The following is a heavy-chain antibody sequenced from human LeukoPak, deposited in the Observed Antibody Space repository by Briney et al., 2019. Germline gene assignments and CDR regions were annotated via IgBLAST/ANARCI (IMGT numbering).Heavy chain of an antibody. J-gene: IGHJ6*03. CDR1: GYSISSGYY. V-gene: IGHV4-38-2*01. CDR2: IYHSGST. Sequence: PSETLSLTCAVSGYSISSGYYWGWIRQPPGKGLEWIGSIYHSGSTYYNPSLKSRVTISVDTSKNQFSLKLSSVTAANTAVYYCARRNIVVVPAAPHYYYYYYMDVWGKRTTVTVSS. D-gene: IGHD2-2*01. CDR3: ARRNIVVVPAAPHYYYYYYMDV.